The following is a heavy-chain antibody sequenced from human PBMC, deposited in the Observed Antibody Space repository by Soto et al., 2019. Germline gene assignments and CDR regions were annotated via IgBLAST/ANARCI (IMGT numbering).Heavy chain of an antibody. D-gene: IGHD1-26*01. CDR1: GGSISSSSYY. CDR3: ARDLSVRGELLKGSFDY. V-gene: IGHV4-39*07. J-gene: IGHJ4*02. Sequence: SETLSLTCTVSGGSISSSSYYWSWIRQPPGKGLEWIGEINHSGSTNYNPSLKSRVTISVDTSKNQFSLKLSSVTAADTAVYYCARDLSVRGELLKGSFDYWGQGTLVTVSS. CDR2: INHSGST.